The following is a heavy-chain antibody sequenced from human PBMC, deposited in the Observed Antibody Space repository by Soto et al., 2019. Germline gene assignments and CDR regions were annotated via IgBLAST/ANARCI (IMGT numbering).Heavy chain of an antibody. Sequence: QVQLVESGCGVVQPGRSLRLSCVASGFIFNNYGMHWVRQAPGKGLEWVAVVWYDGSTKFYTDSVKGRFTISRDNSKNTMYLETTSLRAEDTAVYCCARGDSMGTFFDSWGQVTLVTVAS. V-gene: IGHV3-33*01. CDR1: GFIFNNYG. CDR2: VWYDGSTK. CDR3: ARGDSMGTFFDS. J-gene: IGHJ4*02. D-gene: IGHD3-22*01.